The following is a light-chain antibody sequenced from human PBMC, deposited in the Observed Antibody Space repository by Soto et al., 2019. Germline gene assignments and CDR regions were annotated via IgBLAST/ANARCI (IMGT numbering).Light chain of an antibody. J-gene: IGKJ4*01. CDR2: SAS. Sequence: IQMTQSPSSLSASVGDRVTITCRASQGVRDDVGWYQHKPGKAPKLLIYSASTLQSGVPSRFSGSGSGTDFTLTISGLHPEDFATYYGLQESNYPLTFGGGTKVEIK. CDR3: LQESNYPLT. CDR1: QGVRDD. V-gene: IGKV1-6*01.